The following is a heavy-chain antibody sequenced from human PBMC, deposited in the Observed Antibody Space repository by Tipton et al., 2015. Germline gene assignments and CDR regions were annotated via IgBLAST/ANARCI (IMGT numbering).Heavy chain of an antibody. CDR2: IKSQSQGRTT. Sequence: SLRLSCAASGFAFRNARMSWVRQGPGKGLEWIGRIKSQSQGRTTDYAAPVKGRFTISRDDSKNTLYLHLKSLIPEDTAVYFCVTDSLVYGVSFYFDYWGQGAQVTVSS. D-gene: IGHD4-17*01. J-gene: IGHJ4*02. CDR1: GFAFRNAR. CDR3: VTDSLVYGVSFYFDY. V-gene: IGHV3-15*01.